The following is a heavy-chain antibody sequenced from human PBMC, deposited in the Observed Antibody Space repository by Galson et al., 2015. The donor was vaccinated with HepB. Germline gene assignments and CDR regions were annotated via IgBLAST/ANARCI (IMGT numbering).Heavy chain of an antibody. D-gene: IGHD3-9*01. Sequence: SVKVSCKASGYTFTGHYIHWVRQAPGQGLEWMGWINANSGATNYAQKFQGRVILTRDTSVTTAYMELSWLTADDTALYYCAVILTGGWFDPWGQGTLVTVSS. CDR1: GYTFTGHY. J-gene: IGHJ5*02. V-gene: IGHV1-2*02. CDR3: AVILTGGWFDP. CDR2: INANSGAT.